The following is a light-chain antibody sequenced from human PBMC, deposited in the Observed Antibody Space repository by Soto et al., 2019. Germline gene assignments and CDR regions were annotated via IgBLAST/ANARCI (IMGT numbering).Light chain of an antibody. CDR2: GAS. V-gene: IGKV3-20*01. CDR1: QSVGSDY. CDR3: QQYGSLCWT. J-gene: IGKJ1*01. Sequence: EIVLTQSPATLSLSPGERATLSCRASQSVGSDYLAWYQQKPGQAPRILIFGASGRATGIPDRFSGSGSGTNFSLNISRMEHEDFAVYYCQQYGSLCWTFRKGTKVDIK.